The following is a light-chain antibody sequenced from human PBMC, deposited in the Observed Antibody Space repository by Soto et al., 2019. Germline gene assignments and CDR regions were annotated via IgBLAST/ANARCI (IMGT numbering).Light chain of an antibody. Sequence: YELPQPPSVSVSPGQTARITCSGDALPKQYAYWYPQKPGQAPVLVVYKDSERPSGIPERFSGTSSGTTVTLTISGVQAEDEADYYCQSADSSGTVVFGGGTKLTVL. CDR3: QSADSSGTVV. V-gene: IGLV3-25*03. J-gene: IGLJ2*01. CDR2: KDS. CDR1: ALPKQY.